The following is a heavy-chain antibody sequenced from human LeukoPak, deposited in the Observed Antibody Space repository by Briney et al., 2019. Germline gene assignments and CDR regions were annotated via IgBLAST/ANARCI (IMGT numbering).Heavy chain of an antibody. CDR2: IKQDGSEK. D-gene: IGHD3-10*01. Sequence: HPGRSLRLSCAASGFTFSSYWMSWVRQAPGKGLEWVANIKQDGSEKYYVDSVKGRFTISRDNAKNSLYLQMNSLRAEDTAVYYCARGYGSTDYYYYYYMDVWGKGTTVTVSS. V-gene: IGHV3-7*01. J-gene: IGHJ6*03. CDR1: GFTFSSYW. CDR3: ARGYGSTDYYYYYYMDV.